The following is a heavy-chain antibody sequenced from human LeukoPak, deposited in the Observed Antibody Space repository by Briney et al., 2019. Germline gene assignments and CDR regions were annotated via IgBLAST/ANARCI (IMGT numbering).Heavy chain of an antibody. CDR1: GFTFSDYY. J-gene: IGHJ4*02. CDR3: AMLAVDTAMAPGDFFDY. Sequence: MTGGSLRLSCAASGFTFSDYYMSWIRQAPGKGLEWVSYISSSSSYTNYADSVKGRFTISRDNAKNSLYLQMNSLRAEDTAVYYCAMLAVDTAMAPGDFFDYWGQGTLVTVSS. CDR2: ISSSSSYT. V-gene: IGHV3-11*03. D-gene: IGHD5-18*01.